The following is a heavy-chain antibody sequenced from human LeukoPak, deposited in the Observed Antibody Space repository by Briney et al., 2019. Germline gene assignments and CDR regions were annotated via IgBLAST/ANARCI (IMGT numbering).Heavy chain of an antibody. Sequence: SETLSLTCTVSGVSISSGSFYWSWIRQPAGKGLEWIGNIYYSGSTYYNESLESRVTISIDTSKNQFSLKLNSVTAADTAMYYCAKSGGYGLIDYWGQGTLVTVSS. CDR2: IYYSGST. V-gene: IGHV4-39*01. CDR1: GVSISSGSFY. J-gene: IGHJ4*02. D-gene: IGHD1-26*01. CDR3: AKSGGYGLIDY.